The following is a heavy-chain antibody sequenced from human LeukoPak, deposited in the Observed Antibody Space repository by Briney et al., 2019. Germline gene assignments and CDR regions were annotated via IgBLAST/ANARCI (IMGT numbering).Heavy chain of an antibody. J-gene: IGHJ4*02. V-gene: IGHV3-23*01. D-gene: IGHD3-22*01. Sequence: GGSLRLSCAASGFTFSSYAMSWVRQAPGKGLEWVSAISGSGGSTYYADSVKGRFTISRDNSKNTLYLQMNSLRAEDTAVYYCAKDLDNVYYDSSGIFDYWGQGTLVTASS. CDR3: AKDLDNVYYDSSGIFDY. CDR2: ISGSGGST. CDR1: GFTFSSYA.